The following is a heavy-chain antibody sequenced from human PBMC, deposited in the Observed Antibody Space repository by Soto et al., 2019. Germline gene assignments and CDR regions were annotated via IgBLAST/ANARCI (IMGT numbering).Heavy chain of an antibody. J-gene: IGHJ6*02. CDR3: ARDSVVPDAILLFYYYYGMDV. D-gene: IGHD2-2*02. Sequence: GGSLRLSCAASGFTFSSYGMHWVRQAPGKGLEWVSVIWYDGSNKYYADSMKGRFTISRDNSKNTLYLQMNSLSAEDTAVYYCARDSVVPDAILLFYYYYGMDVWGQGTTVTVSS. CDR2: IWYDGSNK. CDR1: GFTFSSYG. V-gene: IGHV3-33*01.